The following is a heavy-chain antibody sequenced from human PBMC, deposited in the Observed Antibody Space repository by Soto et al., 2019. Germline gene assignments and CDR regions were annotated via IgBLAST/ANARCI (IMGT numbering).Heavy chain of an antibody. CDR1: GFTFSGSA. Sequence: GGSLRLSCAASGFTFSGSAMRWVRQASGKGLEWVGRIRSKANSYATAYAASVKGRFTISRDDSKNTAYLQMNSLKTEDTAVYYCTGGFWSGYYTATSYYYYGMDVWGQGTTVTVS. CDR2: IRSKANSYAT. CDR3: TGGFWSGYYTATSYYYYGMDV. V-gene: IGHV3-73*01. J-gene: IGHJ6*02. D-gene: IGHD3-3*01.